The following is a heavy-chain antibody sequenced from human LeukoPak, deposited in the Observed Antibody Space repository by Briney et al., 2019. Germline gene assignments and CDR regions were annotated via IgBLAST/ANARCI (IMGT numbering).Heavy chain of an antibody. CDR3: TRAVDTAMDEVVGY. V-gene: IGHV3-49*03. J-gene: IGHJ4*02. CDR1: GFTFGDYA. Sequence: GGSLRLSCTASGFTFGDYAMSWFRQAPGKGLEWVGFIRSKAYGGTTEYAASVKGRFTISRDDSKSIAYLQMNSLKTEDTAVYYCTRAVDTAMDEVVGYWGQGTLVTVSS. CDR2: IRSKAYGGTT. D-gene: IGHD5-18*01.